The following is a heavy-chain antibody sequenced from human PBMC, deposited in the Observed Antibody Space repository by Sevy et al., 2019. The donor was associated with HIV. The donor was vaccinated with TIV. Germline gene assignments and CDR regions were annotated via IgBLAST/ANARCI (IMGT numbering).Heavy chain of an antibody. CDR3: AGGRYENSGSFDAFDI. Sequence: GGSLRLSCAASGFTFRSYAMNWVRQAPGKGLEWVSTIYGSGGTRYYADSVKGRFTNSRDNSENLLYQQMNSLRAEDTAVYFCAGGRYENSGSFDAFDIWGQGTMVTVSS. D-gene: IGHD3-22*01. V-gene: IGHV3-23*01. CDR1: GFTFRSYA. J-gene: IGHJ3*02. CDR2: IYGSGGTR.